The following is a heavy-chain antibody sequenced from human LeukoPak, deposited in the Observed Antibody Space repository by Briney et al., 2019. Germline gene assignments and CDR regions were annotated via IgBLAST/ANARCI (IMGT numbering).Heavy chain of an antibody. CDR2: IYPGDSDT. Sequence: GESLKISCKGSGYSFTNYWIAWVRQVPGKGLEWMGIIYPGDSDTRYSPSFQGQVTISADKSISTAYLQWSSLRASDTAMYYCARLSGMSTITAPFDYWGQATLVTVSS. J-gene: IGHJ4*02. CDR3: ARLSGMSTITAPFDY. V-gene: IGHV5-51*01. CDR1: GYSFTNYW. D-gene: IGHD5-24*01.